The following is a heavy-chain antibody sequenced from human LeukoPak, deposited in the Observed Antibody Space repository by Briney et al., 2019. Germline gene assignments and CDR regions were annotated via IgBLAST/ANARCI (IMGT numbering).Heavy chain of an antibody. CDR1: GYTFTNYG. Sequence: GASVKVSCKASGYTFTNYGITWVRQARGQGLELMGWISAYNGDTKYAQKVQGRLTMTTDASTSTAYMELRSLTSDDTAVYYCARDFSNTSGFKVVVDFWGQGTLVTVSS. V-gene: IGHV1-18*01. D-gene: IGHD1-26*01. J-gene: IGHJ4*02. CDR3: ARDFSNTSGFKVVVDF. CDR2: ISAYNGDT.